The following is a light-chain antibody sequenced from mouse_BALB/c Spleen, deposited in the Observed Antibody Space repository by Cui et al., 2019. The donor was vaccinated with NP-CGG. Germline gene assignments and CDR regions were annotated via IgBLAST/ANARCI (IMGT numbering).Light chain of an antibody. CDR1: TGAVTTSNY. V-gene: IGLV1*01. J-gene: IGLJ1*01. Sequence: QAVLTQESALTKLPGETVTLTCRSSTGAVTTSNYANWVQEKPDHLFTGLIGGTNNRVPGVPARFSGSLIGDKAALTITGAQTEDEAIYFCALWYSNHWVFGGGTKLTVL. CDR3: ALWYSNHWV. CDR2: GTN.